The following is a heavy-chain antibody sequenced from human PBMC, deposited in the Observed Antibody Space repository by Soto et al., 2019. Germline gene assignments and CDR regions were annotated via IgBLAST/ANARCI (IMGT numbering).Heavy chain of an antibody. V-gene: IGHV3-15*07. CDR1: GPTFSNAW. CDR2: IKSKNDGGAT. J-gene: IGHJ3*02. CDR3: TTDAQWGI. Sequence: GGSLRLSCAASGPTFSNAWMNWVRQAPGKGLEWVGRIKSKNDGGATEYSAPVKDRFTISRDDSRDTLYLQMNSLKIEDTAVYYCTTDAQWGIWGQGTMVTVSS. D-gene: IGHD2-8*01.